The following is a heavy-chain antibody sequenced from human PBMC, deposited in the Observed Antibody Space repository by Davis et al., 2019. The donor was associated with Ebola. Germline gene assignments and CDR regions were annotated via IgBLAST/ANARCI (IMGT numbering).Heavy chain of an antibody. Sequence: SETLSLTCAVYGGSFSDYYWSWIRQPPGRGLEWIGEINHSGSTNYNPSLKSRVTISVDTSKNQFSLKLSSVTAADTAVYYCAREAYSSGWNAFDIWGQGTLVTVSS. CDR3: AREAYSSGWNAFDI. CDR1: GGSFSDYY. V-gene: IGHV4-34*01. CDR2: INHSGST. D-gene: IGHD6-19*01. J-gene: IGHJ4*02.